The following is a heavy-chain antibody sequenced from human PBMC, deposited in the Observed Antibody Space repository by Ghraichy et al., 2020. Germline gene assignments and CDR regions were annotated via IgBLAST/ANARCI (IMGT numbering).Heavy chain of an antibody. CDR3: AKGGRKSRYCSSTSCYGPLDY. Sequence: GGSLRLSCAASGFTFSSYAMSWVRQAPGKGLEWVSAISGSGGSTYYADSVKGRFTISRDNSKNTLYLQMNSLRAEDTAVYYCAKGGRKSRYCSSTSCYGPLDYWGQGTLVTVSS. J-gene: IGHJ4*02. V-gene: IGHV3-23*01. CDR1: GFTFSSYA. D-gene: IGHD2-2*01. CDR2: ISGSGGST.